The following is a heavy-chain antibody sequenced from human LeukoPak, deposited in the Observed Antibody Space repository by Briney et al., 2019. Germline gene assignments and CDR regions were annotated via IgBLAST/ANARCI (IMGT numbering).Heavy chain of an antibody. J-gene: IGHJ4*02. D-gene: IGHD2-2*02. V-gene: IGHV1-46*01. CDR3: ARNLYNFDY. CDR2: INPSGGST. Sequence: GASVKVSCKASGYTFTSYYMHWVRQAPGQGLEWLAIINPSGGSTTYAQKFQGRVTVTRDTSTTTVYMELSSLRSEDTAVYYCARNLYNFDYWGQGTLVTVSS. CDR1: GYTFTSYY.